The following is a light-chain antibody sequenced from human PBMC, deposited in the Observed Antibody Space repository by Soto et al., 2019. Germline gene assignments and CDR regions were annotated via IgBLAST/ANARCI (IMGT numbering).Light chain of an antibody. CDR2: GAS. CDR1: QSVSSN. J-gene: IGKJ1*01. CDR3: QHYNDWPLT. Sequence: EIVMTQSPATLSVSPGERATLSCRASQSVSSNLAWYQKKPGQAPRLLIYGASTRATGIPARFSGSGSGTEFTLTISSLQSEDFVVYYCQHYNDWPLTFDQGTKVEIK. V-gene: IGKV3-15*01.